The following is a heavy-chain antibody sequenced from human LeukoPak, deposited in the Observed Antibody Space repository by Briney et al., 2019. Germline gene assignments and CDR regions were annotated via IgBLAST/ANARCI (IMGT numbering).Heavy chain of an antibody. CDR1: GFSFSNYA. CDR3: AKLELELGSYYYYMDV. D-gene: IGHD1-7*01. Sequence: PGGSLRLSCAASGFSFSNYAMSWVRQAPGKGLEWVSAISGSGGSTYYADSVKGRFTISRDNSKNTLYLQMNSLRAEDTAVYYCAKLELELGSYYYYMDVWGKGTTVTVSS. CDR2: ISGSGGST. V-gene: IGHV3-23*01. J-gene: IGHJ6*03.